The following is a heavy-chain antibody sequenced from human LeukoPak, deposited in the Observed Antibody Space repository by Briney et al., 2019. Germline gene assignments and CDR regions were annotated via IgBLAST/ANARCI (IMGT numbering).Heavy chain of an antibody. CDR1: GGSFSGYY. D-gene: IGHD7-27*01. Sequence: PSETLSLTCAVYGGSFSGYYWSWIRQPPGKGLEWIGEINHSGSTNYNPSLKSRVTISVDTSKNQFSLKPSSVTAADTAVYYCARADKLGIAYYFDYWGQGTLVTVSS. CDR2: INHSGST. V-gene: IGHV4-34*01. CDR3: ARADKLGIAYYFDY. J-gene: IGHJ4*02.